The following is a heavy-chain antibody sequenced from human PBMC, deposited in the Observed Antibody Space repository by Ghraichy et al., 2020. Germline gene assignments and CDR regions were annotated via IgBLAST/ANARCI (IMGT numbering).Heavy chain of an antibody. J-gene: IGHJ3*02. V-gene: IGHV3-73*01. CDR1: GFTFSGSA. Sequence: GGSLRLSCAASGFTFSGSAMHWVRQASGKGLEWVGRIRSKANSYATAYAASVKGRFTISRDDSKNTAYLQMNSLKTEDTAVYYCTLLDTADDAFDIWGQGTMVTVSS. D-gene: IGHD5-18*01. CDR2: IRSKANSYAT. CDR3: TLLDTADDAFDI.